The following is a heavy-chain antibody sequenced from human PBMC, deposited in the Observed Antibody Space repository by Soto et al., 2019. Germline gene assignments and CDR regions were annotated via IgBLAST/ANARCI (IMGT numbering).Heavy chain of an antibody. V-gene: IGHV3-74*01. CDR1: GFTFSSYW. D-gene: IGHD1-1*01. J-gene: IGHJ6*02. CDR2: INSDGSST. Sequence: EVQLVESGGGLVQPGGSLRLSCAASGFTFSSYWMHWVRQAPGKGLVWVSRINSDGSSTSYADSVKGRFTISRDNAKNTLYLQMNSLRAEDTAVYYCARDRTDPTGPYYYYGMDVWGQGTTVTVSS. CDR3: ARDRTDPTGPYYYYGMDV.